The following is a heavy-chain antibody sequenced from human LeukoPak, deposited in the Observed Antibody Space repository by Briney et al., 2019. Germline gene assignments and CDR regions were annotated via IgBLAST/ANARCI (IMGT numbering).Heavy chain of an antibody. J-gene: IGHJ4*02. CDR3: ARYVRNRGTFYLDY. Sequence: SETLPLTCTVSGVSISSDYWSWIRQPPGKGLEWIGYIYYSGSTNYNPSLESRVSMSLDTSKTQFSLKLRSVTAADTAVYYCARYVRNRGTFYLDYWGQGTLVTVSS. CDR1: GVSISSDY. V-gene: IGHV4-59*01. CDR2: IYYSGST. D-gene: IGHD1-26*01.